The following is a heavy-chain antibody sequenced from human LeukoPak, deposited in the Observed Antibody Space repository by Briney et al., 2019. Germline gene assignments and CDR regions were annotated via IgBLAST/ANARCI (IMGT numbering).Heavy chain of an antibody. CDR2: ISSSGSTI. CDR3: ARIGGSGRRTDAFDI. Sequence: PGGSLRLSCEASGFTFTTYSMTWVRQAPGKGLEWVSYISSSGSTIYYADSVKGRFTISRDNAKNSLYLQMNSLRAEDTAVYYCARIGGSGRRTDAFDIWGQGTMVTVSS. J-gene: IGHJ3*02. D-gene: IGHD3-10*01. V-gene: IGHV3-48*04. CDR1: GFTFTTYS.